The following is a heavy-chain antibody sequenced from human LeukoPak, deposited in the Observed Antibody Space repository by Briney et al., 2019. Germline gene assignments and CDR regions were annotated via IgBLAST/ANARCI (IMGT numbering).Heavy chain of an antibody. J-gene: IGHJ3*01. CDR3: ARGKGSGWFWGGGFDV. CDR2: FSSNGVTT. D-gene: IGHD6-19*01. Sequence: GGSLRLSCTASGFTLSNYPMHWVRQAPGKGPEHVSAFSSNGVTTYYADSVKGRFTISRDNSENTLYLQMGRMRTDDMAVYYCARGKGSGWFWGGGFDVWGQGTMVTVSS. CDR1: GFTLSNYP. V-gene: IGHV3-64*02.